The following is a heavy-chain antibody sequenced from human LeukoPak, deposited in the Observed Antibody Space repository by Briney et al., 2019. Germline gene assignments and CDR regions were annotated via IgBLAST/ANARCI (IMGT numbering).Heavy chain of an antibody. CDR2: IIPIFGTA. CDR3: ARGRQYYDILTGYPGPYYYYYMDV. J-gene: IGHJ6*03. V-gene: IGHV1-69*01. D-gene: IGHD3-9*01. CDR1: VGTLSSYA. Sequence: ASVKVSCKASVGTLSSYAISWVRQAPGQGLEWMGGIIPIFGTAHYAQKFQGRGTITADESTSTAYMELSSLKSEDTALYYCARGRQYYDILTGYPGPYYYYYMDVWGKGTTVTISS.